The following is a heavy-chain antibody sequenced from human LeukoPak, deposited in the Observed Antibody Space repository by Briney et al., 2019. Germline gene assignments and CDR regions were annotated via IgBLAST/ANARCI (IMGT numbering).Heavy chain of an antibody. Sequence: SETLSLTCTVSGGSVSNYYWSWIRQPPGKGLKWIGNIYYSGYTTYSPSLRSRVTISVDTSKNQFSLKLSSVTAADTAVYYCARETSQKGAHYMDVWGKGTTITISS. CDR3: ARETSQKGAHYMDV. CDR2: IYYSGYT. CDR1: GGSVSNYY. V-gene: IGHV4-59*02. D-gene: IGHD3-16*01. J-gene: IGHJ6*03.